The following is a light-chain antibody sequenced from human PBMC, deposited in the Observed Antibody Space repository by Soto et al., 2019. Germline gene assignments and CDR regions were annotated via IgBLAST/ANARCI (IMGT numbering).Light chain of an antibody. CDR1: QSISDT. CDR2: GAS. J-gene: IGKJ1*01. Sequence: EIEMTQSPATLSVSPGGRPTLSCRASQSISDTLAWYQQKPGQAPRLLIYGASTRAPGFPARFSGSGSGTDFTLTISSLQSEDFAVYYCQQYNNLPWTFGQGTKVEIK. CDR3: QQYNNLPWT. V-gene: IGKV3-15*01.